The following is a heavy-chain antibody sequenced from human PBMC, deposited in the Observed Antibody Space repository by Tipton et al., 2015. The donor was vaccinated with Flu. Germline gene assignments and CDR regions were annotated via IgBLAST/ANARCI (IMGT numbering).Heavy chain of an antibody. V-gene: IGHV4-4*07. J-gene: IGHJ6*02. CDR2: IYTSGST. CDR1: GGSISSYY. Sequence: PGLVNPSETLSLTCTVSGGSISSYYWSWIRQPAGKGLEWIGRIYTSGSTNYNPSLKRRVTMSVDTSKNQFSLKLSTVTAADTAVYYCARDTPRYSYYYYYYGMDVWGQGTTVTVSS. CDR3: ARDTPRYSYYYYYYGMDV. D-gene: IGHD2-15*01.